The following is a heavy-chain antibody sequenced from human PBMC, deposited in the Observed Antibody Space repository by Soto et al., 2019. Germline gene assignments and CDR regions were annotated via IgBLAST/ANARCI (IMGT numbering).Heavy chain of an antibody. V-gene: IGHV1-2*04. J-gene: IGHJ6*03. Sequence: ASVKVSCKASGYTFTGYYMHWVRQAPGQGLEWMGWINPNSGGTNYAQKFQGWVTMTRDTSISTAYMELSRLRSDDTAVYYCARDGTPQSSGIYYYYMDVWGKGTTVTVSS. D-gene: IGHD3-10*01. CDR2: INPNSGGT. CDR3: ARDGTPQSSGIYYYYMDV. CDR1: GYTFTGYY.